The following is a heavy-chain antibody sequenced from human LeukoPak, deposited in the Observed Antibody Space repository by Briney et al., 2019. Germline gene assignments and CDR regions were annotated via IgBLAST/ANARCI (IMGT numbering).Heavy chain of an antibody. V-gene: IGHV3-7*01. J-gene: IGHJ5*02. D-gene: IGHD2-2*01. CDR1: GVTFSSYW. CDR2: IKQDGSEK. CDR3: ARDGDLGYCSSTSCSPEDWFDP. Sequence: PGGSLRLSCAVSGVTFSSYWMSWVRQAPGKGLEWVGNIKQDGSEKYHVDSMNCPFTTSRDNAKNSLYLQMNLLRAEDTAVYYCARDGDLGYCSSTSCSPEDWFDPWGQGTLVTVSS.